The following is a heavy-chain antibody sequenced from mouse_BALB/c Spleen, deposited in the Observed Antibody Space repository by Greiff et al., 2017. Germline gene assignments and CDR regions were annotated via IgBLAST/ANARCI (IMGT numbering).Heavy chain of an antibody. D-gene: IGHD2-3*01. Sequence: EVQLQESGPGLVKPSQSLSLTCSVTGYSITSGYYWNWIRQFPGNKLEWMGYISYDGSNNYNPSLKNRISITRDTSKNQFFLKLNSVTTEDTATYYCAREGFYDPPYYAMDYWGQGTSVTVSS. J-gene: IGHJ4*01. CDR3: AREGFYDPPYYAMDY. CDR1: GYSITSGYY. V-gene: IGHV3-6*02. CDR2: ISYDGSN.